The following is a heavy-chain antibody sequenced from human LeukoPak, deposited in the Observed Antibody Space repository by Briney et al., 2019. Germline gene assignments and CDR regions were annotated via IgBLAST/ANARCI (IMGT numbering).Heavy chain of an antibody. CDR2: INHSGST. J-gene: IGHJ4*02. V-gene: IGHV4-61*10. Sequence: SETLSLTCTVSNGSISSDTYFWSWIRQPAGKGLEWIGEINHSGSTNYNPSLKSRVTISVDTSKNQFSLKLSSVTAADTAVYYCARLYSGSYIYWGQGTLVTVSS. D-gene: IGHD1-26*01. CDR1: NGSISSDTYF. CDR3: ARLYSGSYIY.